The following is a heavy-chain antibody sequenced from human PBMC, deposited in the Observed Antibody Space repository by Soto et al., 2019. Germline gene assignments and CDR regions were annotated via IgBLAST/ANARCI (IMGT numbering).Heavy chain of an antibody. D-gene: IGHD3-10*01. Sequence: PGGSLRLSCAASGFTFSSYGMHWVRQAPGKGLEWVAVISYDGSNKYYADSVKGRFTISRDNSKNTLYLQMNSLRAEDTAVYYCARGPHYFDYWGQGTPVTVSS. CDR2: ISYDGSNK. J-gene: IGHJ4*02. CDR3: ARGPHYFDY. CDR1: GFTFSSYG. V-gene: IGHV3-30*03.